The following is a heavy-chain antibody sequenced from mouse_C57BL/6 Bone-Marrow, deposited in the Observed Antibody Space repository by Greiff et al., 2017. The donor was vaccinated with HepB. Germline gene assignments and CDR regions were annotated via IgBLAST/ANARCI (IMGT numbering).Heavy chain of an antibody. J-gene: IGHJ1*03. CDR2: INPNNGGT. V-gene: IGHV1-22*01. CDR3: ARVPVFTTVVARGYFDV. CDR1: GYTFTDYN. D-gene: IGHD1-1*01. Sequence: VQLQQSGPELVKPGASVKMSCKASGYTFTDYNMHWVKQSHGKSLEWIGYINPNNGGTSYNQKFKGKATLTVNKSSSTAYMELRSLTSEDSAVYYCARVPVFTTVVARGYFDVWGTGTTVTVSS.